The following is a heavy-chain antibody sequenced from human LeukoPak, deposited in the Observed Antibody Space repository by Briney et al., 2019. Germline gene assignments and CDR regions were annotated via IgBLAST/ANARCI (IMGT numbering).Heavy chain of an antibody. J-gene: IGHJ4*02. Sequence: ASVKLSCKASGYTFTSLDINWVRQAPGQGLEWMGWMNPNWGYTGYAQKFQARVTMTRDTSIDTAYMQLSSLRSDDTSVYYCARGITQGFDHWGQGTLVTVSS. CDR3: ARGITQGFDH. D-gene: IGHD1-20*01. CDR2: MNPNWGYT. CDR1: GYTFTSLD. V-gene: IGHV1-8*01.